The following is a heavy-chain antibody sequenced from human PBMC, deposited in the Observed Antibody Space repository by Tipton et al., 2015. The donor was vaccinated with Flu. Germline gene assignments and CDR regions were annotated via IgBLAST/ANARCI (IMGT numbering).Heavy chain of an antibody. V-gene: IGHV3-23*01. CDR2: ISSNGGTR. CDR3: AKSTSGYSNDWFDS. D-gene: IGHD4-11*01. CDR1: GFTFSNYA. J-gene: IGHJ5*01. Sequence: LSLTCAASGFTFSNYAMSWVRQAPGKGLEYVSIISSNGGTRHFADSVRGRFTISRDNSKNTLYLQMSSLRVEDTAVYYCAKSTSGYSNDWFDSWGQGTLVTVSS.